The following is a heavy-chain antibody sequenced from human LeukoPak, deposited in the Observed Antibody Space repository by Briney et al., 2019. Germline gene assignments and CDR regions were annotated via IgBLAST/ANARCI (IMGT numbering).Heavy chain of an antibody. CDR2: IYYSGST. D-gene: IGHD3-3*01. Sequence: SETLSLTRTVSGGSISSSSYYWGWIRQPPGKGLEWIGSIYYSGSTYYNPSLKSRVTISVDTSKNQFSLKLSSVTAADTAVYYCAAVSGYTGTIDYWGQGTLVTVSS. J-gene: IGHJ4*02. V-gene: IGHV4-39*01. CDR3: AAVSGYTGTIDY. CDR1: GGSISSSSYY.